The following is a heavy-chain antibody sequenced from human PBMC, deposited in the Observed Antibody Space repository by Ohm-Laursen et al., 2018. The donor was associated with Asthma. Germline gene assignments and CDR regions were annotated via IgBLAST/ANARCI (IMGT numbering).Heavy chain of an antibody. Sequence: SLRLSCTASGFTFSSYTMSWVRQAPGKGLEWLSIVSGLDSGAHTYYADSVKGRFTISRDNSKSTLFLQMNSLRAEDTAVYYCARGRSGGCYWGPCDFNSPLDVWGQGTTVIVSS. CDR2: VSGLDSGAHT. V-gene: IGHV3-23*01. CDR3: ARGRSGGCYWGPCDFNSPLDV. D-gene: IGHD2-15*01. J-gene: IGHJ6*02. CDR1: GFTFSSYT.